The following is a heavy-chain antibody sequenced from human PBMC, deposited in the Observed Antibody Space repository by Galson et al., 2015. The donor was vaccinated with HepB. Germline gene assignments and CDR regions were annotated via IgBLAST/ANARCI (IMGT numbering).Heavy chain of an antibody. J-gene: IGHJ4*02. Sequence: SLRLSCAASGFTFSSYGMHWVRQAPGKGLEWVAVIWYDGSNKYYADSVKGRFTISRDNSKNTLYLQMNSLRAEDTAVYYCARGRQFRAVAEIDYWGQGTLVTVSS. V-gene: IGHV3-33*01. CDR1: GFTFSSYG. CDR3: ARGRQFRAVAEIDY. CDR2: IWYDGSNK. D-gene: IGHD6-19*01.